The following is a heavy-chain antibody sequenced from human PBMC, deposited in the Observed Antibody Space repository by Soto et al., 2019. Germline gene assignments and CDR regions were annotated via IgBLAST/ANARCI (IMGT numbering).Heavy chain of an antibody. D-gene: IGHD6-19*01. CDR3: TGGSGWLQTD. V-gene: IGHV3-7*04. CDR1: GFSSSPFW. CDR2: IKQDGSEE. Sequence: EVQLVESGGGLVQPGGSLRLSCADSGFSSSPFWMTWVRQAPGKGLEWVALIKQDGSEELYVDSVKGRFTISRDNAKNSVYLQMDSLRVEETAVYYCTGGSGWLQTDWGQGPWSPSPQ. J-gene: IGHJ1*01.